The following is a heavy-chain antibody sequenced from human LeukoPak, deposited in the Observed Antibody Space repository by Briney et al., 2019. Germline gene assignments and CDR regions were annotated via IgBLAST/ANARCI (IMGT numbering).Heavy chain of an antibody. CDR1: GGSFSGYY. CDR3: YLCIPMVRGVITLDY. CDR2: INHSGST. D-gene: IGHD3-10*01. V-gene: IGHV4-34*01. J-gene: IGHJ4*02. Sequence: PSETLSLTXAVSGGSFSGYYWSWIRQPPGKGLEWVGEINHSGSTNYNPSPKRRVTISVNTTKNQSSLKLSSVTAADRAVYYCYLCIPMVRGVITLDYWGQGTLVTVSS.